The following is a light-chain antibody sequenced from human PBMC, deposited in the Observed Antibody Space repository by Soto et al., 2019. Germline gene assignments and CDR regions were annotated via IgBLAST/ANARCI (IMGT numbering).Light chain of an antibody. CDR2: GAS. CDR3: QQYCTSPYA. J-gene: IGKJ2*01. Sequence: EIVLTQSPGTLSLSPGERATLSCRASQSVSSNYLAWYQQKSGQAPRLLIYGASSRATGIPDRFSGSGSGTDFTITISKLEPADFAVYYCQQYCTSPYAFGQGTELEI. CDR1: QSVSSNY. V-gene: IGKV3-20*01.